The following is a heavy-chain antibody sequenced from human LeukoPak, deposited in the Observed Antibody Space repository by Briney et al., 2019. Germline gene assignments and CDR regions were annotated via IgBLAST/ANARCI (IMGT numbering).Heavy chain of an antibody. J-gene: IGHJ4*02. V-gene: IGHV1-8*01. CDR2: MNPNSGNT. CDR1: GYTFTSYD. D-gene: IGHD2-15*01. Sequence: ASVKVSCKASGYTFTSYDLNWVRQATGQGLEWMGWMNPNSGNTGYAQKFQGRVTMTRNTSISTAYMELSSLRSEDTAVYYCARGEVGAAADRYWGQGTLVTVSS. CDR3: ARGEVGAAADRY.